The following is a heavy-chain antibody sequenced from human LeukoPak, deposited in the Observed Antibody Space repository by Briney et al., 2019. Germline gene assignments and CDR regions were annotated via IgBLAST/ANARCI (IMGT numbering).Heavy chain of an antibody. CDR2: IYYSGST. CDR3: ARTTEGGYSYGYFYYYMDV. D-gene: IGHD5-18*01. J-gene: IGHJ6*03. V-gene: IGHV4-59*01. Sequence: SETLSLTCTVSGGSISSYYWSWIRQPPGKGLEWIGYIYYSGSTNYKSSLKSRVTISVDTSKNQFSLKLSSVTAADTAVYYCARTTEGGYSYGYFYYYMDVWGKGTTVTISS. CDR1: GGSISSYY.